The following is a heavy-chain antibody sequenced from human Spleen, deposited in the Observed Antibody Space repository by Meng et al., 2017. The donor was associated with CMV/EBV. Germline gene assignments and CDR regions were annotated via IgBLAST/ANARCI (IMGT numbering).Heavy chain of an antibody. V-gene: IGHV3-30*04. CDR3: ARDGGSRAEFDY. J-gene: IGHJ4*02. CDR2: ISDDGSTK. CDR1: GFTFSGSA. D-gene: IGHD3-10*01. Sequence: GESLKISCGASGFTFSGSAMHWVRQAPGKGLEWVAVISDDGSTKFYADSVRGRFSISRDNSKNTPYLQMNNLRPEDTAVYYCARDGGSRAEFDYWGQGTLVTVSS.